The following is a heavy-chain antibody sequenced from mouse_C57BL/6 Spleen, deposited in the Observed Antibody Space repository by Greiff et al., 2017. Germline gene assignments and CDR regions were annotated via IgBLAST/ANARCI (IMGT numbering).Heavy chain of an antibody. CDR3: ARSLMDY. J-gene: IGHJ4*01. CDR1: GYSITSGYY. V-gene: IGHV3-6*01. CDR2: ISYDGSN. Sequence: EVQLQQSGPGLVKPSQSLSLTCSVTGYSITSGYYWNWIRQFPGNKLEWMGYISYDGSNNYNPSLKNRISITRDTSKNQFFLKLNSVTTEDTATYYCARSLMDYWGQGTSVTVSS.